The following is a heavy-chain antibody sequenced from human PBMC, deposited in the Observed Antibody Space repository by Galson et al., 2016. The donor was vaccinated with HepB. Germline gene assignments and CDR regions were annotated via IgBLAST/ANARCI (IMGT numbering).Heavy chain of an antibody. V-gene: IGHV4-31*03. D-gene: IGHD3-10*01. Sequence: TLSLTCTVSGGSISSGGFYWSWIRQRPGKGLEWIGYIFHNGNSYYNPSLKSRFIISLDTSKYQFSLKVTSVTAADTAVYYCARDGEYGSGSYLDYWGQGSLVTVSS. CDR3: ARDGEYGSGSYLDY. J-gene: IGHJ4*02. CDR1: GGSISSGGFY. CDR2: IFHNGNS.